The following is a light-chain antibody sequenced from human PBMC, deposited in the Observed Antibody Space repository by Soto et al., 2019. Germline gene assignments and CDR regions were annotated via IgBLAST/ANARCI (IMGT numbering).Light chain of an antibody. CDR2: EVN. J-gene: IGLJ1*01. V-gene: IGLV2-8*01. CDR1: SSDVGGYNY. CDR3: SSYAGSSNV. Sequence: QSALTQPPSASGSPGQSVAISCTGTSSDVGGYNYVSWYQQHPGKAPTLMIYEVNKRPSGVPDRFSGSKSGITASLTVSGLQAEDEADYYCSSYAGSSNVFGTGTKLTVL.